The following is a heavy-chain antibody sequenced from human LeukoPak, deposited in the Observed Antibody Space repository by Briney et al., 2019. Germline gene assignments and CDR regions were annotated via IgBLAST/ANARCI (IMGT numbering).Heavy chain of an antibody. CDR3: AKGPYGSGWYYFDY. J-gene: IGHJ4*02. Sequence: GGSLRLSCAASGFTFSSYAMNWVRHTPGKGLEWVSGISSSGGNTYYADFVKGRFTISRDNSKNTLYLQMNSLRAEDTAVYYCAKGPYGSGWYYFDYWGQGTLVTVSS. CDR1: GFTFSSYA. V-gene: IGHV3-23*01. CDR2: ISSSGGNT. D-gene: IGHD6-19*01.